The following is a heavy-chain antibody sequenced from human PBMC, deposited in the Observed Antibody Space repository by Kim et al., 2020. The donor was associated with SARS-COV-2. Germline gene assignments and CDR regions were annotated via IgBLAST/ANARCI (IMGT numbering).Heavy chain of an antibody. CDR1: GFTFSAYS. CDR3: ASELGGGPFDY. Sequence: GGSLRLSCAASGFTFSAYSMHWVRQAPGKGLEWVSSISSGSGSIYYADSVKGRFTISRDDAKNSLYLQMNSLRAEDTAPYYCASELGGGPFDYWGQGTLV. CDR2: ISSGSGSI. J-gene: IGHJ4*02. V-gene: IGHV3-21*01. D-gene: IGHD7-27*01.